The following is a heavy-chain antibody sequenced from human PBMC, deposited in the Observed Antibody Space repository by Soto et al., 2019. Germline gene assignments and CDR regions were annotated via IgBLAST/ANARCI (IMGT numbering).Heavy chain of an antibody. V-gene: IGHV4-59*01. CDR2: VYYDGRT. CDR1: GGSINTFY. J-gene: IGHJ3*02. Sequence: SETLSLTCTVSGGSINTFYWSWIRQPPGKGLEWIGYVYYDGRTTYNPSLGSRVTMSVDSSRTQFSLKLSSVTAADTAVYYCARDATNIAAVHNALDIWGQGTMVTVSS. D-gene: IGHD6-13*01. CDR3: ARDATNIAAVHNALDI.